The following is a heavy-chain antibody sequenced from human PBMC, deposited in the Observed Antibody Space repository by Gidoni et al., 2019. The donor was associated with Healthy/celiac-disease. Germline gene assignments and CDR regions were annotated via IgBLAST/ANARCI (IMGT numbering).Heavy chain of an antibody. Sequence: EVQLVESGGGLVQPGGSLRLSCAASGFTFSSYSMNWVRQAPGKGLGWVSYISSSSSTIYYADSVKGRFTISRDNAKNSLYLQMNSLRAEDTAVYYCAREGTYYDILTGYPINYYFDYWGQGTLVTVSS. D-gene: IGHD3-9*01. CDR1: GFTFSSYS. CDR3: AREGTYYDILTGYPINYYFDY. V-gene: IGHV3-48*04. CDR2: ISSSSSTI. J-gene: IGHJ4*02.